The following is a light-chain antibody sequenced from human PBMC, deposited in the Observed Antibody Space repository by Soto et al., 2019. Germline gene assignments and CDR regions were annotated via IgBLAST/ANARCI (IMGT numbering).Light chain of an antibody. CDR2: DVT. V-gene: IGLV2-14*01. CDR3: TSYTSTSTYV. Sequence: QSVLTQPASVSGPPGQSITISCTATSSDVGAYNYVSWYQHHPGKAPRLVIYDVTNRPSGISDRFSGSKSGNTASLTISGLLAEDEADYYCTSYTSTSTYVFGTGTKLTVL. CDR1: SSDVGAYNY. J-gene: IGLJ1*01.